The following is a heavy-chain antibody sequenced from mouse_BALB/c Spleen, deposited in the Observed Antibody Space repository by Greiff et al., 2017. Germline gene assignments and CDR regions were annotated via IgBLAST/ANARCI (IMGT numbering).Heavy chain of an antibody. Sequence: QVQLQQSAAELARPGASVKMSCKASGYTFTSYTMHWVKQRPGQGLEWIGYINPSSGYTEYNQKFKDKTTLTADKSSSTAYMQLSSLTSEDSAVYYCARRGSAGYFYAMDDWGQGTSVTVSA. J-gene: IGHJ4*01. CDR1: GYTFTSYT. D-gene: IGHD3-1*01. CDR3: ARRGSAGYFYAMDD. CDR2: INPSSGYT. V-gene: IGHV1-4*02.